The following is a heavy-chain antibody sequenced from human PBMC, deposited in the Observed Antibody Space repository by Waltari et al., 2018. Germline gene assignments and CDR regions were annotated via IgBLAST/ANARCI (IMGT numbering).Heavy chain of an antibody. Sequence: QVQLQQWGAGLLKPSETLSLTCAVYGGSFSGYYWRWIRQPPGKGLEWIGEINHSGSTNYNPSLKSRVTISVDTSKNQFSLKLSSVTAADTAVYYCASSYGDYYYYYGMDVWGQGTTVTVSS. J-gene: IGHJ6*02. V-gene: IGHV4-34*01. D-gene: IGHD4-17*01. CDR2: INHSGST. CDR3: ASSYGDYYYYYGMDV. CDR1: GGSFSGYY.